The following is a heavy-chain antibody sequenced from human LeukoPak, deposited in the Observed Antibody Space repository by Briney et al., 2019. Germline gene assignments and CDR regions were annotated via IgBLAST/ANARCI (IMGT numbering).Heavy chain of an antibody. D-gene: IGHD2-15*01. V-gene: IGHV1-46*01. CDR1: GDDFTKYY. CDR3: APSVRSGGSYYFDY. CDR2: INPSDGST. J-gene: IGHJ4*02. Sequence: ASVKVSCKASGDDFTKYYIHWVRQALGQGLEWMGVINPSDGSTTYTQKFQGRVTMTTDTSTSTVNMELSSLRSEDTAVYYCAPSVRSGGSYYFDYWGQGTLVTVSS.